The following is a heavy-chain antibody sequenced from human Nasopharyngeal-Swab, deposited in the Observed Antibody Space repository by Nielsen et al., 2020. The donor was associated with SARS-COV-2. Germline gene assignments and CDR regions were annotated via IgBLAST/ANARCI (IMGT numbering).Heavy chain of an antibody. Sequence: WVRQAPGQGLEWMGGFDPEDGETVYSQRVQGRLTLTEDTSTDTAFMDLSGLRSEDTAVYYCVTYTQRGSYLLGGYDYSYYMDVWSKGTTVTVSS. CDR3: VTYTQRGSYLLGGYDYSYYMDV. D-gene: IGHD2-8*02. J-gene: IGHJ6*03. V-gene: IGHV1-24*01. CDR2: FDPEDGET.